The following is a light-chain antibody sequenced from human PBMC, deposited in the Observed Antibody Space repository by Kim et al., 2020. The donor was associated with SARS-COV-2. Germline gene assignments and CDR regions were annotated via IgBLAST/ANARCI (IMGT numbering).Light chain of an antibody. J-gene: IGKJ1*01. CDR3: QQRNSSPWT. CDR1: QTIGNS. CDR2: AAS. Sequence: ASVGDRVIINCRASQTIGNSLDWYQQKVGKAPNRLIFAASTLQSGVPSRFGGSGSGTDFTLTIRSLKPEDFATYHCQQRNSSPWTFGQGTKVDIK. V-gene: IGKV1-39*01.